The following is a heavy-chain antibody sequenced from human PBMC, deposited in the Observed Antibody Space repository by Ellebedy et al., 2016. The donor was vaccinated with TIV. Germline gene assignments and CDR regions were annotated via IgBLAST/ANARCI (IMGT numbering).Heavy chain of an antibody. CDR3: ARPMTTVMDYYYGMVV. D-gene: IGHD4-17*01. J-gene: IGHJ6*02. CDR2: ISYDGSNK. Sequence: PGGSLRLSCAASGFTFSSYAMHWVRQAPGKGLEWVALISYDGSNKYYADSVKGRFTISRDNSKNTLYLQMNSLITEDTAVYYCARPMTTVMDYYYGMVVWGQGTTVIVSS. CDR1: GFTFSSYA. V-gene: IGHV3-30*04.